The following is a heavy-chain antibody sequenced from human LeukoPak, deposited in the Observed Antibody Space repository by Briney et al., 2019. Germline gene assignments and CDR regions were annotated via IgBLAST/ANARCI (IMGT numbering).Heavy chain of an antibody. D-gene: IGHD2-2*01. CDR3: AKDIVVVPAPQAD. Sequence: GGSLRLSCVGSGFTFSNYAMSWVRQAPGRGLEWVSALSDSGGTAFYADSVKGRFTISRDNSKNTLYLQMNSLRAEDTAVYYCAKDIVVVPAPQADWGQGTMVTVSS. J-gene: IGHJ3*01. CDR1: GFTFSNYA. V-gene: IGHV3-23*01. CDR2: LSDSGGTA.